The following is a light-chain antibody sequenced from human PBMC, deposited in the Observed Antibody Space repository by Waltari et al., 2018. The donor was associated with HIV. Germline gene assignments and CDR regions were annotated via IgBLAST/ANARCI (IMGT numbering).Light chain of an antibody. V-gene: IGLV2-23*02. J-gene: IGLJ2*01. CDR2: EVT. CDR3: CSYAGSRIHVI. Sequence: QSPLTQPASVSGSPGQSITISCTGTFRDVGSYNLFSWYQQHPAEAPKPMIYEVTKRPSGISSRFSGSKSGNTASLTISGLQAEDEANYYCCSYAGSRIHVIFGGGTKLTVL. CDR1: FRDVGSYNL.